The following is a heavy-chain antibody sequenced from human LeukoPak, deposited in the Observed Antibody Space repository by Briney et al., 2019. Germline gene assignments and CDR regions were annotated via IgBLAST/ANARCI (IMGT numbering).Heavy chain of an antibody. J-gene: IGHJ1*01. V-gene: IGHV3-48*04. D-gene: IGHD3-22*01. CDR2: ISTRSSTI. Sequence: GGSLRLSCAASGFTFSGFSMNWVRQAPGKGLEWVSYISTRSSTIYYADSVKGRFTISRGNAKNSLYLQMNSLRAEDTAVYYCATYSSLNRREFQFWGQGTLLTVSS. CDR1: GFTFSGFS. CDR3: ATYSSLNRREFQF.